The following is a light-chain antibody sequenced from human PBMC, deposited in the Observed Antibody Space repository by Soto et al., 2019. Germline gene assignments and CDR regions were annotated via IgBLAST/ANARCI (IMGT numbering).Light chain of an antibody. CDR1: QSVSSF. Sequence: EIVLTQSPATRSLSPGDRATLSCRASQSVSSFLAWYQQKPGQAPRLLIYDASNRATGTPARFSGSGSGTDFTLTISSLEPEDFAVYYCQQRSNGLTFGGGTKVDIK. V-gene: IGKV3-11*01. CDR3: QQRSNGLT. J-gene: IGKJ4*01. CDR2: DAS.